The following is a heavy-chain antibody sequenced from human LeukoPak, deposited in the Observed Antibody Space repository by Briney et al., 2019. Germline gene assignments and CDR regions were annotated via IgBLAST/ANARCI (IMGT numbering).Heavy chain of an antibody. CDR3: ARRTGSGSYLFDP. V-gene: IGHV4-4*07. D-gene: IGHD3-10*01. Sequence: SETLSLTCTVSGGSFSIYYWSWIRQPAGKGLEWIGRIYTSGSTNYNPSLKSRVTMSVDTSKNQFSLKLSSVTAADTAVYYCARRTGSGSYLFDPWGQGTLVTVSS. CDR1: GGSFSIYY. J-gene: IGHJ5*02. CDR2: IYTSGST.